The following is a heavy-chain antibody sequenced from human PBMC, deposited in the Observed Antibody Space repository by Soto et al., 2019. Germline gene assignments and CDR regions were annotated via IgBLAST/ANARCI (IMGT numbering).Heavy chain of an antibody. V-gene: IGHV3-23*01. Sequence: EVQLLESGGGLVQPGGSLRLSCAASEFTFSSYAMSWVRQAPGKGLEWVSAISGSGGSTYYADSVKGRFTISRDNSKNTLYLQMNSLRAEDTAVYYCAKDPYCSGGSCYLPYYHYMDVWGKGTTVTVSS. CDR2: ISGSGGST. CDR1: EFTFSSYA. J-gene: IGHJ6*03. CDR3: AKDPYCSGGSCYLPYYHYMDV. D-gene: IGHD2-15*01.